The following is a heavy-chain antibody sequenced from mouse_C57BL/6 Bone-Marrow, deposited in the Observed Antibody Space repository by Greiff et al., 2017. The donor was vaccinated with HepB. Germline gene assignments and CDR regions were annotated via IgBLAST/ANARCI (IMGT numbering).Heavy chain of an antibody. D-gene: IGHD2-2*01. Sequence: EVQLQQSGAELVRPGASVKLSCTASGFNIKDDYMHWVKQRPEQGLEWIGWIDPENGDTEYASKFQGKATITADTSSNTAYLQLSSLTSEDTAVYYCNTWGVTTWYFDVWGTGTTVTVSS. V-gene: IGHV14-4*01. CDR1: GFNIKDDY. J-gene: IGHJ1*03. CDR3: NTWGVTTWYFDV. CDR2: IDPENGDT.